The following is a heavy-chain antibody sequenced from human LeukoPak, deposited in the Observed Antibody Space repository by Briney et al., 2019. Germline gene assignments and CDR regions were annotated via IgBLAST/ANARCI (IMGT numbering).Heavy chain of an antibody. CDR1: GFTFSSYA. CDR2: ITGTGRNT. CDR3: ARDRSYSFDY. J-gene: IGHJ4*02. V-gene: IGHV3-23*01. D-gene: IGHD2-15*01. Sequence: PGVSLRLSCAASGFTFSSYAMGWVRQAPGKGLEWVSAITGTGRNTYYADSVKGRFTISRDNAKNTLYLQMNSLRAEDTAVYYCARDRSYSFDYWGQGTLVTVSS.